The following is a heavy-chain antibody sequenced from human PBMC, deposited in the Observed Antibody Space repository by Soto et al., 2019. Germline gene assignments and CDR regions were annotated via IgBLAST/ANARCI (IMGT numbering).Heavy chain of an antibody. V-gene: IGHV3-74*01. CDR1: GFTFSSYW. Sequence: GGSLRLSCAASGFTFSSYWMHWVRQAPGKGLVWVSRIKYDGSSTSYADSVKGRFTISRDNAKNTLYLQMNSLRAEDTAVYYCVRDAPGGFDIWGQGTMVTVSS. J-gene: IGHJ3*02. CDR3: VRDAPGGFDI. CDR2: IKYDGSST.